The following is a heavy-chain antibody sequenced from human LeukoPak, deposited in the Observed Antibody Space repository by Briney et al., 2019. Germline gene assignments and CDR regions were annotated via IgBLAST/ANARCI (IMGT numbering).Heavy chain of an antibody. CDR2: IGPDGGTT. J-gene: IGHJ4*02. D-gene: IGHD6-13*01. Sequence: GGSLRLSCAASGFTFNTYGMHWVRQAPGKGLEYISGIGPDGGTTYYAKSVKGRFTISRDNSKNMVYLQMGSLRPDDMAVYYCARGAQLTDYWGQGALVTVSS. CDR3: ARGAQLTDY. CDR1: GFTFNTYG. V-gene: IGHV3-64*01.